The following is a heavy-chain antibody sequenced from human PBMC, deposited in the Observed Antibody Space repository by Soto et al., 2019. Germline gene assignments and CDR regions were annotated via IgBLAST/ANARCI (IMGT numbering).Heavy chain of an antibody. D-gene: IGHD5-18*01. CDR1: GFTFSSYE. CDR3: AARGYSYGSSYYYYGMDV. J-gene: IGHJ6*02. CDR2: ISSSGSTI. V-gene: IGHV3-48*03. Sequence: GGSLRLSCAASGFTFSSYEMNWVRQAPGKGLEWVSYISSSGSTIYYADSVKGRFTISRDNAKNSLYLQMDSLRAEDTAVYYCAARGYSYGSSYYYYGMDVWGQGTTVTVSS.